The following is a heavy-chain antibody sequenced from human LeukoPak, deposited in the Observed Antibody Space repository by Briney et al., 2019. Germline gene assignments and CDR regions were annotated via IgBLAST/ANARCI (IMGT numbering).Heavy chain of an antibody. D-gene: IGHD3-10*01. Sequence: TSETLSLTCTVSGGSISSSSYYWGWIRQPPGKGLEWIGSIYYSGSTYYNPSLKSRVTISVDTSKNQFSLKLSSVTAADTAVYYCAGNDYYGSGSYPYWGQGTLVTVSS. V-gene: IGHV4-39*07. J-gene: IGHJ4*02. CDR1: GGSISSSSYY. CDR2: IYYSGST. CDR3: AGNDYYGSGSYPY.